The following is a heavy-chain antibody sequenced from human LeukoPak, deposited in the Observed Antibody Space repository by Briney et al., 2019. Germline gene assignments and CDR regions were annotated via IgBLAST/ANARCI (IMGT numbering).Heavy chain of an antibody. V-gene: IGHV3-33*06. CDR3: AESPGLEWLLPFDY. Sequence: GGSLRLSCAASGFTFSSYGMHWVRQAPGKGLEWVAVIWYDGSNKYYADSVKGRFTISRDNSKNTLYLQMNSLRAEDTAVYYCAESPGLEWLLPFDYWGQGTLVTVSS. CDR2: IWYDGSNK. J-gene: IGHJ4*02. D-gene: IGHD3-3*01. CDR1: GFTFSSYG.